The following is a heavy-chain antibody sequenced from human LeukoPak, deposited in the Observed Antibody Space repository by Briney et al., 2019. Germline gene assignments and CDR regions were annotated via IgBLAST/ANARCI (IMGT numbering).Heavy chain of an antibody. D-gene: IGHD1-26*01. V-gene: IGHV3-23*01. CDR3: AKNTVLVGTHPVDS. CDR2: ISGYNSNT. J-gene: IGHJ4*02. Sequence: GGSLRLSCAASGFTFSSYAMTWVRQAPGKGLEWVSAISGYNSNTYYADSVQGRFTISRDNSKNTLYLQMNSLRAEDTAVYYCAKNTVLVGTHPVDSWGQGTPVTVSS. CDR1: GFTFSSYA.